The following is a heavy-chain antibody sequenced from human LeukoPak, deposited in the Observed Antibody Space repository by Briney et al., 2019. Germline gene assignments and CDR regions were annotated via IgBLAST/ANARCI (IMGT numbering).Heavy chain of an antibody. CDR3: ARVSPHRKMSYGNQNWFDT. D-gene: IGHD3-16*01. Sequence: ASVKVSCKASGYIFSNFGINWVRQAPGQGLEWMGWISGYNGYTKYAQKLQGRVTMTTDTSTSTAHMELRSLRSDDTAVYYCARVSPHRKMSYGNQNWFDTWGQGTLVTVSS. CDR1: GYIFSNFG. CDR2: ISGYNGYT. V-gene: IGHV1-18*01. J-gene: IGHJ5*02.